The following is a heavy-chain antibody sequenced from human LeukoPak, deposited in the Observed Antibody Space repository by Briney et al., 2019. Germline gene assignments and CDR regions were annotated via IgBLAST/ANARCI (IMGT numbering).Heavy chain of an antibody. Sequence: GGSLRLSCAASGFTFSNYGMHWVRQTPGKGLEWVAFIRYDGSNKYYADSVKGRFTISRDNSKNTLYLQMNSLRAEDTAVYYCAREGNSGYSSGWYLGWGQGTLVTVSS. V-gene: IGHV3-30*02. CDR1: GFTFSNYG. CDR2: IRYDGSNK. D-gene: IGHD6-19*01. J-gene: IGHJ4*02. CDR3: AREGNSGYSSGWYLG.